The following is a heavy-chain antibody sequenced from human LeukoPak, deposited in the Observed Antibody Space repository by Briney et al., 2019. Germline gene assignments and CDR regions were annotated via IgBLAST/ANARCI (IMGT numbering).Heavy chain of an antibody. V-gene: IGHV1-2*02. CDR1: GYTFTGYY. D-gene: IGHD3-10*01. J-gene: IGHJ3*02. Sequence: ASVKVSCKASGYTFTGYYMHWVRQAPGQGLEWMGWINPNSGGTNYAQKFQGRVTMTRDTSISTAYMELSRLRSDDTAVYYCARLGSGSYGAFDIWGQGTMVTVSS. CDR2: INPNSGGT. CDR3: ARLGSGSYGAFDI.